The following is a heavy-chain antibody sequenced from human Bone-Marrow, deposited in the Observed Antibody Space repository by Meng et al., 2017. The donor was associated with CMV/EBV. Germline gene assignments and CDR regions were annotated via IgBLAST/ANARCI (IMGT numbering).Heavy chain of an antibody. CDR1: GYTFISYG. Sequence: ASVKVSCKASGYTFISYGISWVRQAPGQGLEWMGWISGYNGNTNYAQKVQGRVTMTTDTSTSTAYMELRSLRSDDTAVYYCARVGSYSGSYPYFDYWGQGTLVTVSS. CDR3: ARVGSYSGSYPYFDY. CDR2: ISGYNGNT. V-gene: IGHV1-18*01. D-gene: IGHD1-26*01. J-gene: IGHJ4*02.